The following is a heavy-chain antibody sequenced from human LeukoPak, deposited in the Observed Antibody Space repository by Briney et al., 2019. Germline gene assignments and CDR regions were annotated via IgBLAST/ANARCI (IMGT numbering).Heavy chain of an antibody. CDR2: INPHSGGT. CDR3: ARIVTLTGEVRVAY. CDR1: GYTFTGYY. V-gene: IGHV1-2*02. D-gene: IGHD7-27*01. Sequence: ASVKVSCKASGYTFTGYYMHWVRQAPGQGLEWMGWINPHSGGTKYAQKFQGRVTMTRDTSISTAYMELSSLRSDDTAVYYCARIVTLTGEVRVAYWGQGTLVKVSS. J-gene: IGHJ4*02.